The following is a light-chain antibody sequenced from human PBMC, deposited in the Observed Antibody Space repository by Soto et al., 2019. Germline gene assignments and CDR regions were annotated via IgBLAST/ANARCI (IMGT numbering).Light chain of an antibody. J-gene: IGLJ3*02. Sequence: QSALTQPASVSGSPGQSITISCTGTSSDVGGYNYVSWYQQHPGKAPKLMIYDVSNRPSGVSTRFSVSKSGNTASLTISGLQAEDEADYYCSSYTSSSTLEVFGGGTKLTVL. V-gene: IGLV2-14*01. CDR1: SSDVGGYNY. CDR2: DVS. CDR3: SSYTSSSTLEV.